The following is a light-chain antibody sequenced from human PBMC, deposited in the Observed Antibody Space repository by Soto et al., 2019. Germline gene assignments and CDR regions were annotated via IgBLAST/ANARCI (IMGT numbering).Light chain of an antibody. J-gene: IGKJ1*01. CDR2: GAS. Sequence: EVVMTQSPATLSVSLWDIATLSCMASQSVSSNLAWYQQKPGQAPRLLIYGASTRATGIPARFSGSGSGTEFTLTISSLQSEDFAVDYCQQYNNWRWTFGQGTKVDI. CDR1: QSVSSN. CDR3: QQYNNWRWT. V-gene: IGKV3-15*01.